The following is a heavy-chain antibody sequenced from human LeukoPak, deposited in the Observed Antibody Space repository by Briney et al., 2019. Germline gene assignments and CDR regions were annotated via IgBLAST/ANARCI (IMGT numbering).Heavy chain of an antibody. J-gene: IGHJ5*02. V-gene: IGHV3-15*07. Sequence: GGSLRLSCATSGFTFSDAWMNWVRQAPGKGLEWVGRIRRNSDGGTIDYAAPVKGRFALSRDDSKTTLYLHMSSLQTEDTAVYYCATDFYDTTWGQGTLVTVSS. CDR2: IRRNSDGGTI. D-gene: IGHD3-22*01. CDR3: ATDFYDTT. CDR1: GFTFSDAW.